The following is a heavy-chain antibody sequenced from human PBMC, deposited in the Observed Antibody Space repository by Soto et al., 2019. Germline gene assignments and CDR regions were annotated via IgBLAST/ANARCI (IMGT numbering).Heavy chain of an antibody. V-gene: IGHV1-46*01. CDR2: INPNGDKT. CDR3: ARSSAGVLGIIIEGSNWLDP. CDR1: ADTFTSYY. D-gene: IGHD3-10*01. J-gene: IGHJ5*02. Sequence: VASVKFSFNAPADTFTSYYIHWTLQSPGHGLECMGIINPNGDKTSFAQTFQLIITMTSNTSTSTVYMELSSLRSEDKAIYYCARSSAGVLGIIIEGSNWLDPWVQG.